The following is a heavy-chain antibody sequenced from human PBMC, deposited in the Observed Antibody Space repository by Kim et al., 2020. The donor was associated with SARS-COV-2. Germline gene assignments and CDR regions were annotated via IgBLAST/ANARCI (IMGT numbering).Heavy chain of an antibody. CDR2: IYSGGSST. Sequence: GGSLRLSCAASGFTFSSYAMSWVRQAPGKGLEWVSVIYSGGSSTYYADSVKGRFTISRDNSKNTLYLQMNSLRAEDTAVYYCAKGVGALGFWSGYSDYWGQGTLVTVSS. D-gene: IGHD3-3*01. V-gene: IGHV3-23*03. CDR3: AKGVGALGFWSGYSDY. CDR1: GFTFSSYA. J-gene: IGHJ4*02.